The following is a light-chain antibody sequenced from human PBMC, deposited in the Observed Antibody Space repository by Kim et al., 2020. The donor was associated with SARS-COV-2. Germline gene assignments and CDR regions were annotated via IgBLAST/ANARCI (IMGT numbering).Light chain of an antibody. CDR2: AAS. Sequence: DIQMTQSPSSLSASVGDRVTITCRASQSISSYLNWYQQKPGKAPKLLIYAASSLQSGVPSRFSGSGSGTDFTLTISSLQPEDFATYYCQQSYSTPLTFGGGTKL. CDR3: QQSYSTPLT. J-gene: IGKJ4*01. CDR1: QSISSY. V-gene: IGKV1-39*01.